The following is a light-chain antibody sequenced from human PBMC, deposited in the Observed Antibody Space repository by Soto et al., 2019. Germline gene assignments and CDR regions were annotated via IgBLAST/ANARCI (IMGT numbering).Light chain of an antibody. CDR3: QQYNNWPPVT. CDR1: QSVSSN. CDR2: GAS. Sequence: EIVMTQSPVTLSVSPGEGATLSCRASQSVSSNLAWYQQKPGQAPRLLIYGASTRATGIPARFSGSGSGTEFTLTISSLQSEDFADYYCQQYNNWPPVTFGQGTQLEIK. V-gene: IGKV3-15*01. J-gene: IGKJ2*01.